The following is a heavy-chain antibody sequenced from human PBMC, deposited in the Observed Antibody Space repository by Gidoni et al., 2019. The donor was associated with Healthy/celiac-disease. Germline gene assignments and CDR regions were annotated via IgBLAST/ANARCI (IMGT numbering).Heavy chain of an antibody. Sequence: EVQPVESGGGLLQPGGSLRLSCAASGFPVSSNYMSWVRQAPGKGLEWVSVIESVGSTYYANSVKGRFTISRDNSKNTLYLQSNSLRDEDTAVYYCRLQTNYFDYWGQGTLVTVSS. D-gene: IGHD4-4*01. CDR3: RLQTNYFDY. CDR1: GFPVSSNY. V-gene: IGHV3-53*01. J-gene: IGHJ4*02. CDR2: IESVGST.